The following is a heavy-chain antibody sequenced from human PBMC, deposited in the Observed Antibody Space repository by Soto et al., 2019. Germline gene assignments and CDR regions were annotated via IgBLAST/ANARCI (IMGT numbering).Heavy chain of an antibody. Sequence: PSETLSLTCSVSGASVSSGSYYWSWIRQPPGKGLEWIGYIYYSGSTDYNTSLKSRVTISLDTSKNQFSLNLRSVSAADTAVYFCARQRNGDPTFFDFWGQGTLVTVSS. D-gene: IGHD2-8*01. J-gene: IGHJ4*02. CDR1: GASVSSGSYY. CDR3: ARQRNGDPTFFDF. CDR2: IYYSGST. V-gene: IGHV4-61*01.